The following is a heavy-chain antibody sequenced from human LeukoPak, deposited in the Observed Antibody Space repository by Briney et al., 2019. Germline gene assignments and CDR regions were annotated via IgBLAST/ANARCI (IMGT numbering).Heavy chain of an antibody. CDR2: ISRSGTET. D-gene: IGHD3-22*01. CDR1: GFTFSNYG. V-gene: IGHV3-23*01. J-gene: IGHJ4*02. CDR3: AKGSYYDSSGSFYFDY. Sequence: GGSLRLPCAGAGFTFSNYGMSWVRQAPGKGLEWVSVISRSGTETYHADSVRGRFTISRDNAKNTLYVQVNSLGTEDTAAYYCAKGSYYDSSGSFYFDYWGQGTLVTVSS.